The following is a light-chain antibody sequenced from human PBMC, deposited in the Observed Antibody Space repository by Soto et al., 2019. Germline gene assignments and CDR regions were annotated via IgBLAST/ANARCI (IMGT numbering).Light chain of an antibody. CDR2: SAS. CDR3: QQNGRLRIT. V-gene: IGKV3-20*01. J-gene: IGKJ5*01. CDR1: QSVGGDY. Sequence: EIVLAQSPGTLSLSPGERATLSCRASQSVGGDYLGWFQQKPGHSPRLLIYSASNRATGIPDRLSGSGSETDFTLTISRLEHEDFVVYYYQQNGRLRITFGQGTRLEIK.